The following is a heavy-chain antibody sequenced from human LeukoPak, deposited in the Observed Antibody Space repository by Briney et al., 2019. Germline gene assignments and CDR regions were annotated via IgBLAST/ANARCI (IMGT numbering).Heavy chain of an antibody. Sequence: GASVKVSCKASGYTFTSYDINWVRQATGQGLEWMGWMNPNSGNTGYAQKFQGRVTMTRNTSISTAYMELSRLRSDDTAVYYCARGGITMVRGVPEGAFDYWGQGTLSPSPQ. J-gene: IGHJ4*02. CDR3: ARGGITMVRGVPEGAFDY. D-gene: IGHD3-10*01. CDR2: MNPNSGNT. CDR1: GYTFTSYD. V-gene: IGHV1-8*02.